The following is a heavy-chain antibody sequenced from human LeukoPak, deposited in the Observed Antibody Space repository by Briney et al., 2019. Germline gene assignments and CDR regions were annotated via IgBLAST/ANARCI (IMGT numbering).Heavy chain of an antibody. CDR2: ISSSSSTI. Sequence: GGSLRLSCAASGFTFSSYWMTWLRQAPGKGLEWVSYISSSSSTIYYADSVKGRFTISRDNAKNSLYLQMNSLRAEDTAVYYCARDMGDYGDYYGMDVWGQGTTVTVSS. CDR3: ARDMGDYGDYYGMDV. V-gene: IGHV3-48*04. D-gene: IGHD4-17*01. CDR1: GFTFSSYW. J-gene: IGHJ6*02.